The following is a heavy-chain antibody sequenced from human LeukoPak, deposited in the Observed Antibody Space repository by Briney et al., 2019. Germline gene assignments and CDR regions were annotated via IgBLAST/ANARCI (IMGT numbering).Heavy chain of an antibody. J-gene: IGHJ3*02. Sequence: GGSLRLSCAASGFTVSSNYMNWVRQAPGKGLEWVSVIYSAGSTYYADSVKGRFTISRDNSKNTLYLQMNSLRAEDTAVYYCARGDSSGYYPDAFDTWGPGTMVTVSS. V-gene: IGHV3-66*01. CDR3: ARGDSSGYYPDAFDT. CDR2: IYSAGST. D-gene: IGHD3-22*01. CDR1: GFTVSSNY.